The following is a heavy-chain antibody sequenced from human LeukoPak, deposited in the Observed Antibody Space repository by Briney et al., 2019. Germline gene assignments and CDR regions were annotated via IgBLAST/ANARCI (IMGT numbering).Heavy chain of an antibody. V-gene: IGHV4-34*01. J-gene: IGHJ4*02. Sequence: PSETLSLTCAVYGGSFSDYYWTWIRQPPGKGLEWIGEINHSGSPNNNPSLKSRVSISSDTSKNQFSLKLTSVTAADTAVYYCGSRRTAMFGVIKGPIDYWGQGTLVTVSS. CDR3: GSRRTAMFGVIKGPIDY. CDR1: GGSFSDYY. D-gene: IGHD3-3*01. CDR2: INHSGSP.